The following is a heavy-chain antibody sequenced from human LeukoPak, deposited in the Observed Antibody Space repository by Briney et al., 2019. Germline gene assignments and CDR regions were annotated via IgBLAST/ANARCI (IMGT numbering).Heavy chain of an antibody. CDR2: IYYSGST. J-gene: IGHJ4*02. Sequence: SETLSLTCTVSGGSISSSSYYWSWIRQPPGKGLEWIGYIYYSGSTHYNSSLKSRVTISLDTSRNQFSLKLSSVTAADTAVYYCARQLGDRLLFDYWGQGTLVTVSS. D-gene: IGHD2-21*01. CDR3: ARQLGDRLLFDY. V-gene: IGHV4-61*01. CDR1: GGSISSSSYY.